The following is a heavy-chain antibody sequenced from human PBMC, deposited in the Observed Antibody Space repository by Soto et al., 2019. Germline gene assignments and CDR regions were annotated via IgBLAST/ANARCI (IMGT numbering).Heavy chain of an antibody. J-gene: IGHJ4*02. CDR2: MSVDGDKI. D-gene: IGHD3-22*01. Sequence: PGGSLRLSCVASGVTLSDYYLGWMRQAPGKGLEWIAHMSVDGDKIHHADPVKGRFTISRDNAKNSLFLQMTDLRVEDTAVYYCAKDAGDYESSGYYYFDYWGQGTVVTVSS. CDR3: AKDAGDYESSGYYYFDY. V-gene: IGHV3-11*01. CDR1: GVTLSDYY.